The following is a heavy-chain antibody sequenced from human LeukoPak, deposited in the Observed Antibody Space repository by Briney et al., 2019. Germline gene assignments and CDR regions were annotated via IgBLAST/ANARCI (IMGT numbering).Heavy chain of an antibody. CDR3: ARHDWFDP. CDR1: GGSISSGGYY. V-gene: IGHV3-7*03. CDR2: IKQDGSAK. J-gene: IGHJ5*02. Sequence: ETLSLTCTVSGGSISSGGYYWSWVRQAPGKGLEWVANIKQDGSAKYYVDSAKGRFTISRDNAKDSLYLQMNSLRADDTAVYYCARHDWFDPWGRGTLVTVSS.